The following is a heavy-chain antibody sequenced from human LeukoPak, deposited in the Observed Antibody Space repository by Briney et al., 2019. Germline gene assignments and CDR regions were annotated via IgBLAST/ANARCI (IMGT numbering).Heavy chain of an antibody. Sequence: SETLSLTCTVSGGSISSYYWSWIRQPPGKRLEWIGYIYYSGSTNYNPSLKSRVTISVDTSKNQFSLKLSSVTAADAAVYYCASLMIPGGFDYWGQGTLVTVSS. CDR3: ASLMIPGGFDY. CDR2: IYYSGST. CDR1: GGSISSYY. V-gene: IGHV4-59*01. J-gene: IGHJ4*02. D-gene: IGHD1-14*01.